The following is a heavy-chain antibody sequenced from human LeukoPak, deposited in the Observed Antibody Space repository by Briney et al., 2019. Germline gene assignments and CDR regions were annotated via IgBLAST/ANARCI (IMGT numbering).Heavy chain of an antibody. CDR3: AMRRYDSSGYYYVDAFDI. D-gene: IGHD3-22*01. Sequence: GGSLRLSCAASGFTFSSYSMNWVRQAPGKGLEWVSSISSSSYIYYADSVKGRFTISRDNAKNSLYLQMNSLRAEDTAVYYCAMRRYDSSGYYYVDAFDIWGQGTMVTVSS. CDR2: ISSSSYI. J-gene: IGHJ3*02. CDR1: GFTFSSYS. V-gene: IGHV3-21*01.